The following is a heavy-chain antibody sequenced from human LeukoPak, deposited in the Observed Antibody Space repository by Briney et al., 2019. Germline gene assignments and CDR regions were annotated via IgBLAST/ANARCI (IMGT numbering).Heavy chain of an antibody. CDR1: GYSFNSYW. D-gene: IGHD3-10*01. CDR2: IYPGASDT. V-gene: IGHV5-51*01. CDR3: ARLPEYYYGSGSYYWWFDP. Sequence: GESLKISCKGSGYSFNSYWNGWGRPMPGKGLGWGGIIYPGASDTRYSPSFQGQVTISADKSISTAYLQRSSLKASDTAMYYCARLPEYYYGSGSYYWWFDPWGQGTLVTVSS. J-gene: IGHJ5*02.